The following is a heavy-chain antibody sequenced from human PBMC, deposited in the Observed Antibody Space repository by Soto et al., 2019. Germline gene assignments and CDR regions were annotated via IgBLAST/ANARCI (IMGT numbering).Heavy chain of an antibody. CDR3: AHRPSYCSGGSCYSGFDY. CDR1: GFSLSTSGVG. CDR2: IYWDDDK. J-gene: IGHJ4*02. V-gene: IGHV2-5*02. D-gene: IGHD2-15*01. Sequence: QITLKESGPTLVKPTQTLTLTCTFSGFSLSTSGVGVGWIRQPPGKALEWLALIYWDDDKRYSPSLKSRLTITKDTSKNQGVRTMTNMNPVDTATYYCAHRPSYCSGGSCYSGFDYWGQGTLVTVSS.